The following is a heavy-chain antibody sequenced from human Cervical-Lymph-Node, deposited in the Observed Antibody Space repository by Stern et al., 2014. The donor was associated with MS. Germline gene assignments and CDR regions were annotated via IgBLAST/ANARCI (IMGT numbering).Heavy chain of an antibody. D-gene: IGHD1-7*01. CDR1: GGTFSKFP. CDR2: IFPVFGTP. CDR3: ALSSETSDRWNSLGYDL. Sequence: VQLVESGAEVTKPGSSVKVSCKASGGTFSKFPSSWVRQAPGQGLEWMGGIFPVFGTPTYAQDFRGMFTSTAYVSTSTVYMELSSLRSDDTAVYYCALSSETSDRWNSLGYDLWGQGTLVTVSS. V-gene: IGHV1-69*01. J-gene: IGHJ5*02.